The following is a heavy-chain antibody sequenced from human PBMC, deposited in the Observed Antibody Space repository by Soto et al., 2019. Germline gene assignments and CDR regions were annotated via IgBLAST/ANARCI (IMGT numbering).Heavy chain of an antibody. J-gene: IGHJ1*01. V-gene: IGHV4-34*02. Sequence: QVQLQQWGAGLLKPSETLSLSCAVYGESFRGYYWSWIRQSPGKGLEWIGEINHSGSTNYNPSLKSRGTISVDTSKNQFSLKLNSLTAADTAVYYCARGEGGFQYWGQGTLVIVSS. CDR2: INHSGST. CDR3: ARGEGGFQY. CDR1: GESFRGYY.